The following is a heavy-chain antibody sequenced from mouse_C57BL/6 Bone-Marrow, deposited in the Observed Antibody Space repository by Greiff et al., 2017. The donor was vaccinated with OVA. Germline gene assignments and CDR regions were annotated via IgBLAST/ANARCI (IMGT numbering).Heavy chain of an antibody. CDR2: IYPGSGST. D-gene: IGHD1-1*01. CDR3: ARRYYGSSYWYFDV. Sequence: VQLQQPGAELVKPGASVKMSCKASGYTFTSYWITWVKQRPGQGLEWIGYIYPGSGSTNYNEKFKSKATLTVDTSSSTAYMQLSSLTSEDSAVYYCARRYYGSSYWYFDVWGTGTTVTVSS. J-gene: IGHJ1*03. CDR1: GYTFTSYW. V-gene: IGHV1-55*01.